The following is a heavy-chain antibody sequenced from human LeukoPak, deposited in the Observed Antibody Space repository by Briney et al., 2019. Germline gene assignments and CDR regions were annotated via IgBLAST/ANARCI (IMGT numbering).Heavy chain of an antibody. CDR2: IYYSGTT. J-gene: IGHJ4*02. V-gene: IGHV4-39*01. CDR3: ARHLVGGNYYPLSH. D-gene: IGHD1-26*01. Sequence: SETLSLTCTVSGGSISSSNYFWGWIRQPPGKGLEWIGSIYYSGTTYYNPSLKSRVTISVDTSTNQFSLKLSSVTAADTAVYYCARHLVGGNYYPLSHWGQGTLVTVSS. CDR1: GGSISSSNYF.